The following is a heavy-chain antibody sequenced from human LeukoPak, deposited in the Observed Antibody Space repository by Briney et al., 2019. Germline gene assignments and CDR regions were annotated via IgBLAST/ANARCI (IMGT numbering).Heavy chain of an antibody. V-gene: IGHV3-30-3*01. CDR1: GFTFSGYA. Sequence: GRSLRLSCAASGFTFSGYAMHWARQAPGKGLEWVAVISYDGSNEYYADSVKGRFTISRDNSKNTLYLQMNSLSVEDTAVYYCARVGYYASGPFSYFDYWGQGTLATVSS. D-gene: IGHD3-10*01. CDR3: ARVGYYASGPFSYFDY. CDR2: ISYDGSNE. J-gene: IGHJ4*02.